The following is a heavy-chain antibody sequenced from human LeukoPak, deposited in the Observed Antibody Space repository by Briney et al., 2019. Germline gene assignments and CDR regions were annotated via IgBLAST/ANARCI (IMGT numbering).Heavy chain of an antibody. Sequence: GASVKVACKASGGTFSSYTISWVRQAPGQGLEWMGRIIPILGIANYAQKFQGRVTITADKSTSTAYMELSSLRSEDTAVYYCERLGYCSSTSCLDYWGQGTLVTVSS. CDR3: ERLGYCSSTSCLDY. J-gene: IGHJ4*02. CDR1: GGTFSSYT. V-gene: IGHV1-69*02. CDR2: IIPILGIA. D-gene: IGHD2-2*01.